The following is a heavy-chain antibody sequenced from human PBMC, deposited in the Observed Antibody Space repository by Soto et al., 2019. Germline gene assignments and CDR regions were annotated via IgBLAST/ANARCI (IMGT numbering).Heavy chain of an antibody. J-gene: IGHJ6*02. D-gene: IGHD3-22*01. CDR2: IYYSGST. Sequence: QVQLQESGPGLVKPSQTLSLTCTVSGGSISSGGYYWSWIRQHPGKGLEWIGYIYYSGSTYYNPSLKSRVTISVDTSKNQFSLTLSSVTAADTAVYYCARDRLESCGYSMYGMDVWGQGTTVTVSS. V-gene: IGHV4-31*03. CDR3: ARDRLESCGYSMYGMDV. CDR1: GGSISSGGYY.